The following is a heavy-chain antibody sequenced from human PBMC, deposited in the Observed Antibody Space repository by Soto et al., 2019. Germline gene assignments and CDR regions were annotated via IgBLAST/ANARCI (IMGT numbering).Heavy chain of an antibody. CDR1: GGSISSGGYY. Sequence: SSETLSLTCTVSGGSISSGGYYWSWIRQHPGKGLEWIGYIYYSGTTYYNPSLESRVIISLDMSKDQLSLKLSSVTAADAAVYYCARDSGSSGYYFDSWGPGTLVTVSS. CDR2: IYYSGTT. CDR3: ARDSGSSGYYFDS. D-gene: IGHD3-22*01. V-gene: IGHV4-31*03. J-gene: IGHJ4*02.